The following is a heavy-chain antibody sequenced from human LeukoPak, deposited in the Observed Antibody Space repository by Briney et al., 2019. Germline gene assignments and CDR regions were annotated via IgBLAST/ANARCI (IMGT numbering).Heavy chain of an antibody. CDR3: ARVRLEYSSSSEWFDP. CDR1: GGSISSHY. J-gene: IGHJ5*02. V-gene: IGHV4-59*11. D-gene: IGHD6-6*01. CDR2: IYYSGST. Sequence: PSETLSLTCTVSGGSISSHYWSWIQQPPGKGLEWIGYIYYSGSTNYNPSLKSRVTISVDTSKNQFSLKLSSVTAADTAVYYRARVRLEYSSSSEWFDPWGQGTLVTVSS.